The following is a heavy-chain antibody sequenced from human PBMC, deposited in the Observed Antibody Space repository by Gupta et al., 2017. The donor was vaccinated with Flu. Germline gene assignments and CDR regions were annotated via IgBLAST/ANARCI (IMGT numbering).Heavy chain of an antibody. CDR3: TRPISGMAGQGWFDA. V-gene: IGHV1-2*02. Sequence: VLRAPRQELEWISGIIPNSGGVNFELPFHGRVKMTIDTSMSTVYMKLSGLTSDDMAIYYCTRPISGMAGQGWFDAWGQGTLVSVSS. CDR2: IIPNSGGV. J-gene: IGHJ5*02. D-gene: IGHD6-19*01.